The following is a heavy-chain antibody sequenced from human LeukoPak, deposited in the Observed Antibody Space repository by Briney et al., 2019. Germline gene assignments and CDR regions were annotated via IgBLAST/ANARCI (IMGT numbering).Heavy chain of an antibody. CDR3: ARGYDILTGYSEYYFDY. V-gene: IGHV1-8*01. J-gene: IGHJ4*02. CDR2: MNPNSGNT. D-gene: IGHD3-9*01. CDR1: GYTFTSYD. Sequence: GASVKVSCKASGYTFTSYDINWVRQPTGQGLEWMGWMNPNSGNTGYAQKFQGRVTMTRNTSISTAYMELSSLRSEDTAVYYCARGYDILTGYSEYYFDYWGQGTLVTVSS.